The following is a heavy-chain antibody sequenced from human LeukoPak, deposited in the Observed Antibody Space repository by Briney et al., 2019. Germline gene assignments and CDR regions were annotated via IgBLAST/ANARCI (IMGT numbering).Heavy chain of an antibody. CDR3: ARGSNKQWGGGIDY. D-gene: IGHD6-19*01. J-gene: IGHJ4*02. Sequence: ASVKVSCKASVYTFTSYDINWVRQATGQGREWMGWIYPNRGKTGNAQKFQGRDTMTRNTPISKPYMERSRQRAEDTAVYYCARGSNKQWGGGIDYWGQGTLVTVSS. V-gene: IGHV1-8*01. CDR2: IYPNRGKT. CDR1: VYTFTSYD.